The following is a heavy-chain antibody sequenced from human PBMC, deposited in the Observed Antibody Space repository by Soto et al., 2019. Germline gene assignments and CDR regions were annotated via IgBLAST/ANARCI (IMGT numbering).Heavy chain of an antibody. CDR1: GYTFTSYG. CDR3: ARDDPTFGGVIVQYYFDY. CDR2: ISAYNGNT. D-gene: IGHD3-16*02. Sequence: ASVKVSCKASGYTFTSYGISWVRQAPGQGLEWMGWISAYNGNTNYAQKLQGRVTMTTDPSTSTAYMELRSLRSDDTAVYYCARDDPTFGGVIVQYYFDYWGQGTLVTVSS. V-gene: IGHV1-18*01. J-gene: IGHJ4*02.